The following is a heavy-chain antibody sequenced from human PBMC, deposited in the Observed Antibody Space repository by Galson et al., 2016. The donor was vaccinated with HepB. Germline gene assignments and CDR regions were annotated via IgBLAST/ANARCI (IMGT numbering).Heavy chain of an antibody. CDR2: THHSGST. D-gene: IGHD5-18*01. CDR3: AKDSYGFTLDY. CDR1: GGSIYNYY. J-gene: IGHJ4*02. V-gene: IGHV4-59*01. Sequence: SETLSLTCTVSGGSIYNYYWSWIRQTPGKGLEWIGYTHHSGSTLYNPSLRSRVTTSIGMSRNQFSRRLKSVTAADTADYYCAKDSYGFTLDYWGRGTLVTVSS.